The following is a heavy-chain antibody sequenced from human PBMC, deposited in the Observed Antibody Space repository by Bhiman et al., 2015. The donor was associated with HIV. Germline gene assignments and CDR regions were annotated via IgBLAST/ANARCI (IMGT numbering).Heavy chain of an antibody. J-gene: IGHJ4*02. Sequence: EVQLVESGGDLVQPGESVRLSCVASEFTFSTYDMHWVRQGAGKSLEWVAAIGTAGDTFYSGSVKGRFTISREDAKNSLYLQMNSLRVGDTAVYYCARGGPTYYFFWSTYSAGLLDYWGQGTLVTVSS. D-gene: IGHD3-3*01. V-gene: IGHV3-13*01. CDR2: IGTAGDT. CDR3: ARGGPTYYFFWSTYSAGLLDY. CDR1: EFTFSTYD.